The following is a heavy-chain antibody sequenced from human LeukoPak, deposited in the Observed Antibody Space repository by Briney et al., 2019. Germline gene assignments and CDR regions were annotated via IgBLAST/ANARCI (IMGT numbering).Heavy chain of an antibody. V-gene: IGHV3-53*01. CDR1: GFTLRNYA. Sequence: GGSLRLSCAASGFTLRNYAMSWVRQAPGKGLEWVSVIYSGGSTYYADSVKGRFTISRDNSKNTLYLQMNSLRAEDTAVYYCARDPRGGTRLGAFDIWGQGTMVTVSS. CDR3: ARDPRGGTRLGAFDI. D-gene: IGHD3-16*01. J-gene: IGHJ3*02. CDR2: IYSGGST.